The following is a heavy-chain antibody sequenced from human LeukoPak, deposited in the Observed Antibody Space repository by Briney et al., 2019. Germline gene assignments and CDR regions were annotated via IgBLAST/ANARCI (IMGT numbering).Heavy chain of an antibody. D-gene: IGHD4-17*01. Sequence: SETLSLTCTVSGGSISSSSYYWGWIHQPPGKGLEWIGSIYYSGSTYYNPSLKSRVTISVDTSKNQFSLKLSSVTAADTAVYYCASPTAGDYVNYWGQGTLVTVSS. J-gene: IGHJ4*02. CDR2: IYYSGST. CDR3: ASPTAGDYVNY. CDR1: GGSISSSSYY. V-gene: IGHV4-39*07.